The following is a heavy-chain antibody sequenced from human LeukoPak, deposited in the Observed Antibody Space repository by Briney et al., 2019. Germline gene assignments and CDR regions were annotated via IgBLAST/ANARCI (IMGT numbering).Heavy chain of an antibody. CDR1: GFTVSSNY. V-gene: IGHV3-53*01. Sequence: PGGSLRLSCAASGFTVSSNYISWVRQAPGKGLEWVSVIYSGGSTYYADSVKGRFTISRDNSKNTLYLQMNSLRAEDTAVYYCARSPGAYCGGDCYPYYFDYWGQGTLVTVSS. D-gene: IGHD2-21*02. J-gene: IGHJ4*02. CDR3: ARSPGAYCGGDCYPYYFDY. CDR2: IYSGGST.